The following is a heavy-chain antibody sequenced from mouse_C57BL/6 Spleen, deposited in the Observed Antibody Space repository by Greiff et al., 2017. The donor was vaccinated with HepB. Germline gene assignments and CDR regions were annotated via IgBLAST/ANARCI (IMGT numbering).Heavy chain of an antibody. CDR2: IYPGDGDT. D-gene: IGHD2-4*01. V-gene: IGHV1-82*01. CDR3: ARDDYDVDY. Sequence: VKLMESGPELVKPGASVKISCKASGYAFSSSWMNWVKQRPGKGLEWIGRIYPGDGDTNYNGKFKGKATLTADKSSSTAYMQLSSLTSEDSAVYFCARDDYDVDYWGQGTTLTVSS. J-gene: IGHJ2*01. CDR1: GYAFSSSW.